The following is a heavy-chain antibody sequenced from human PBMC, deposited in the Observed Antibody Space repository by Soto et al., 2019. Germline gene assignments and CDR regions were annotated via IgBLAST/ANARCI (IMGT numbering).Heavy chain of an antibody. CDR1: GASLSSGGYY. J-gene: IGHJ3*01. Sequence: QVQLQESGPGLAKPSQTLSLTCTVSGASLSSGGYYWTWIRQVPGKALEWIGYNFHTGTTFYNPSLKSRVVMSIEKSDNQFSLNLRSVTAADTAVYYCARGLGYDSNGRFLAAFDVWGQGTMVTVSS. D-gene: IGHD3-22*01. V-gene: IGHV4-31*03. CDR2: NFHTGTT. CDR3: ARGLGYDSNGRFLAAFDV.